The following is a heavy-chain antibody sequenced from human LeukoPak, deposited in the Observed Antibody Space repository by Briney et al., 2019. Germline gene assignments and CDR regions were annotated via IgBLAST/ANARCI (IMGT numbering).Heavy chain of an antibody. CDR1: GFTFSSYSMN. CDR2: IYYSGST. CDR3: ARSYYDFWSGSAQDAFDI. Sequence: GSLRLSCAASGFTFSSYSMNWVRQAPGKGLEWIGSIYYSGSTYYNPSLKSRVTISVDTSKNQFSLKLSSVTAADTAVYYCARSYYDFWSGSAQDAFDIWGQGTMVTVSS. V-gene: IGHV4-59*05. J-gene: IGHJ3*02. D-gene: IGHD3-3*01.